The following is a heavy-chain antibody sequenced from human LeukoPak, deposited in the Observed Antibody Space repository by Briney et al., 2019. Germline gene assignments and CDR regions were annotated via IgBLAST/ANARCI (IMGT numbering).Heavy chain of an antibody. CDR3: ARDPRAYYDTSGYTFDS. Sequence: GGSLRLSCAASGFTFSSYEMNWVRQAPGKGLEWVSYISSSGSNMHYADSVKGRFTISRDNAKNSLYLQMNSLRAEDTAVYYCARDPRAYYDTSGYTFDSWGQGTLVTVSS. D-gene: IGHD3-22*01. J-gene: IGHJ4*02. V-gene: IGHV3-48*03. CDR1: GFTFSSYE. CDR2: ISSSGSNM.